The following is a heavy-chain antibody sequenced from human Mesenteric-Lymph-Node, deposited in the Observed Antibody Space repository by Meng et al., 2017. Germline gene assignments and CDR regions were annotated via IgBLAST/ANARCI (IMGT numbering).Heavy chain of an antibody. Sequence: LRLSCTVSGGSVSSDGYYWSWIRQHPGKGLEWIGYIYYSDSTHYNPSLKTRLTISVDTSKNQFSLRLSSVTAADTAVYYCARKTYYYDASGYYHDFWGQGTLVTVSS. D-gene: IGHD3-22*01. CDR1: GGSVSSDGYY. CDR2: IYYSDST. CDR3: ARKTYYYDASGYYHDF. V-gene: IGHV4-31*03. J-gene: IGHJ4*02.